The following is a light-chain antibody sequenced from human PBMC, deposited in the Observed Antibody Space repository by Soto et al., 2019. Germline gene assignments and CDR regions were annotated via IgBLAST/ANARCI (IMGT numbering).Light chain of an antibody. CDR2: ASS. CDR3: QQYDDWQT. V-gene: IGKV3-15*01. CDR1: QSVSRN. J-gene: IGKJ1*01. Sequence: EIVLTQSPGTLSLSPGERATLSCKASQSVSRNLAWYQQKPGQAPRLLIYASSTRATGIPDRFSGSASGTEFTLTISSLQSEDFAVYYCQQYDDWQTFGQGTKVDIK.